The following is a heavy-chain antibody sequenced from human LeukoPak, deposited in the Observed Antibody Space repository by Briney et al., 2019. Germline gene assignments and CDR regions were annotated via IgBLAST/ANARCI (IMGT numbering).Heavy chain of an antibody. Sequence: GASVKVSCKASVYTFTTYDIKWVRQATGQGLEWMGWMNPNSGNTGYAQKFQGRVTMTRNTSMSTAYMELNSLRSEDTAVYYCARANYYGSGKKDLDYWGQGTLVTVSS. D-gene: IGHD3-10*01. CDR3: ARANYYGSGKKDLDY. V-gene: IGHV1-8*01. CDR2: MNPNSGNT. CDR1: VYTFTTYD. J-gene: IGHJ4*02.